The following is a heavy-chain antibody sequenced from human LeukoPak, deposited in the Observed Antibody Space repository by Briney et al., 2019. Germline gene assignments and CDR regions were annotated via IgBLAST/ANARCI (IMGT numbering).Heavy chain of an antibody. Sequence: SETLSLTCTVSGGSISSYYWSWIRQPAGKGLEWIGRIYTSGSTNYNPSLKSRVTMSVDTSKNQFSLKLSSVTAADTAVYYCARDNFWSGYLSDDAFDIWGQGTMVTVSS. V-gene: IGHV4-4*07. D-gene: IGHD3-3*01. CDR1: GGSISSYY. J-gene: IGHJ3*02. CDR2: IYTSGST. CDR3: ARDNFWSGYLSDDAFDI.